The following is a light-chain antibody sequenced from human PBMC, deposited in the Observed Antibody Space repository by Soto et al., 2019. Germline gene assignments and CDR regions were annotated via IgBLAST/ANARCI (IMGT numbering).Light chain of an antibody. Sequence: QSVLTQPASVSGSPGQSIAISCTGTSSDVGGYNYVSWYQQHLGKAPRVVIFEVTNRPSGVSDRFSGSKSGNTASLTISGLQAEDEADYYCSSFTSSHTWVFGGGTKLTVL. CDR1: SSDVGGYNY. CDR2: EVT. J-gene: IGLJ3*02. CDR3: SSFTSSHTWV. V-gene: IGLV2-14*01.